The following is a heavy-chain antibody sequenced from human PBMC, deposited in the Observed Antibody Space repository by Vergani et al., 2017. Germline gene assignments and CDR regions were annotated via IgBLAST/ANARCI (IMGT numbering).Heavy chain of an antibody. CDR1: GGSISSSSYY. CDR3: ARVAYSSSWVQPLGAFDI. J-gene: IGHJ3*02. CDR2: IYYSGST. V-gene: IGHV4-39*07. Sequence: QLQLQESGPGLVKPSETLSLTCTVSGGSISSSSYYWGWIRQPPGKGLEWIGSIYYSGSTYYNPSLKSRVTISVDTSKNQFSLQLNSVTPEDTAVYYCARVAYSSSWVQPLGAFDIWGQGTMVTVSS. D-gene: IGHD6-13*01.